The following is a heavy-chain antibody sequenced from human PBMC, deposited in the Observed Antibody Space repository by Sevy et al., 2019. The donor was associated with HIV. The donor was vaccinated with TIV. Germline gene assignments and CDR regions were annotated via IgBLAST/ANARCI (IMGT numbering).Heavy chain of an antibody. J-gene: IGHJ4*02. V-gene: IGHV3-66*01. CDR2: IYSDETT. D-gene: IGHD5-18*01. CDR3: ARGKSGYGYALNY. CDR1: GFSVNSNY. Sequence: GGSLRLSCAASGFSVNSNYMTWVRQAPGKGLEGVSVIYSDETTYHADSVKDRFTSSRDNSKNMLYLQMSSLRAEDTAISYGARGKSGYGYALNYWGQGTLVTVSS.